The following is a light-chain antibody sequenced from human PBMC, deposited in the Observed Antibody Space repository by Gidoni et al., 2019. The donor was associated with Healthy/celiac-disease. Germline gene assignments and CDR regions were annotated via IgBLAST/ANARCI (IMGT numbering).Light chain of an antibody. CDR3: QQYGGSPLFT. Sequence: EIVLTQSPGTPSLSPGERATLSCRASQSVSSSYLAWYQQKPGQAPRLLIYGASSRATGIPDRFSGSGSGTDFTLTISRLEPEDFAVYYCQQYGGSPLFTFGPGTKVDIK. CDR2: GAS. J-gene: IGKJ3*01. V-gene: IGKV3-20*01. CDR1: QSVSSSY.